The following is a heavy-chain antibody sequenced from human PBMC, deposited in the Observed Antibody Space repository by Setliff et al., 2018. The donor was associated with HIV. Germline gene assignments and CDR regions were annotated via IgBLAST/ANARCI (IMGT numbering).Heavy chain of an antibody. Sequence: SETLSLTCTVSGDSISTDNYHWGWIRQPPGKGLEWIGHTAITDYNPSLKSRVTVSVDTSKNQLSLRLSSVTAADTAVYYCARHAALIKRYYYYYLDVWGKGTTVTVSS. CDR3: ARHAALIKRYYYYYLDV. CDR1: GDSISTDNYH. J-gene: IGHJ6*03. V-gene: IGHV4-39*01. D-gene: IGHD5-18*01. CDR2: TAIT.